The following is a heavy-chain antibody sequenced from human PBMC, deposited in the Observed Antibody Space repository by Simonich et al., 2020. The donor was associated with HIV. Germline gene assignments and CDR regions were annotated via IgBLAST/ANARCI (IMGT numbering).Heavy chain of an antibody. CDR2: RKREESEK. CDR1: GFTFSDYW. CDR3: ARYGHIWSGYYDY. J-gene: IGHJ4*02. V-gene: IGHV3-7*01. Sequence: EVQLVESGGGLVQPGGSLRLSCAGSGFTFSDYWMSWVRQAPGKVLEGRANRKREESEKKYVESVKGRFTISRDNAKNSLSLQMNSLRAEDTAIYYCARYGHIWSGYYDYWGQGTLVTVSS. D-gene: IGHD3-3*01.